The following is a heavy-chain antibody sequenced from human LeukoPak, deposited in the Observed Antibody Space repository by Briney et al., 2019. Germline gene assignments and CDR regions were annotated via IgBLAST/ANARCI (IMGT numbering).Heavy chain of an antibody. J-gene: IGHJ4*02. D-gene: IGHD6-13*01. CDR2: ISSSGSTI. CDR1: GFTFSSYE. Sequence: GGSLRLSCAASGFTFSSYEMNWVRQAPGKGLEWVSYISSSGSTIYYADSVKGRFTISRDNSKNTLYLQMNSLRAEDTAVYYCAKDLRYSSSWYGVDYWGQGTLVTVSS. V-gene: IGHV3-48*03. CDR3: AKDLRYSSSWYGVDY.